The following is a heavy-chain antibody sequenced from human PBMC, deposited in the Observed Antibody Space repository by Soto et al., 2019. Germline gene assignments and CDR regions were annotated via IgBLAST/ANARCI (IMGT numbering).Heavy chain of an antibody. D-gene: IGHD1-26*01. CDR3: AKGSYTGMYSDFDY. Sequence: QVQLVQSGGGVVQPGRSLRLSCTASGFTFSIYDMHWVRQAPGKGLEWVALISYDGSNKSYRDSVKGRFTISRDKSRNTLYLQMNCLRAEDTAVYYCAKGSYTGMYSDFDYWGQGTLVTVSS. V-gene: IGHV3-30*18. CDR1: GFTFSIYD. J-gene: IGHJ4*01. CDR2: ISYDGSNK.